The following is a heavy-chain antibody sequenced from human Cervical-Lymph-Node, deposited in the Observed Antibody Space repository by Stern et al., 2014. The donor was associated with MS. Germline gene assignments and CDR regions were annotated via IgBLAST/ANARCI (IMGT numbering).Heavy chain of an antibody. D-gene: IGHD2/OR15-2a*01. J-gene: IGHJ6*02. Sequence: QMQLVQSGAEVKKPGSSVKVSCKDSGGTFTRHAFGWVRQAPGPGLEWMGGIIPLFGPTDYTQQFQARVTITADDSTSTVYMELSSLRSDDTAVYYCARGGRDYFYYYYGMDAWGQGTTVTVSS. CDR1: GGTFTRHA. CDR3: ARGGRDYFYYYYGMDA. CDR2: IIPLFGPT. V-gene: IGHV1-69*01.